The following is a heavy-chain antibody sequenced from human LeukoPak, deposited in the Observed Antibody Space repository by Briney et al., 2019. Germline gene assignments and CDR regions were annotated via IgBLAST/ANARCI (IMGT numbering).Heavy chain of an antibody. J-gene: IGHJ3*02. CDR2: IYSSGDT. CDR3: AGQPGGTAAFDI. CDR1: GGSISSYY. D-gene: IGHD1-14*01. Sequence: SETLSLTCAVSGGSISSYYWSWIRQPPGKGLEWIAYIYSSGDTNYNPSYKSRVTISVDTSNNQFSLKLTYVAAADTAIYYCAGQPGGTAAFDIWGPGTMVTVSS. V-gene: IGHV4-59*08.